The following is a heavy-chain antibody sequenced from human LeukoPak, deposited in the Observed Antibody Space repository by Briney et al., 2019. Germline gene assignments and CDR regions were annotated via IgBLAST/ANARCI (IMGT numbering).Heavy chain of an antibody. Sequence: SETLSLTCAVYGGSFSGYYWSWIRQPPGKGLEWIGEINHSGSTNYNPSLKSRVTISVDTSKNQLSLKLSSVTAADTAVYYCARGLVLRYFDWFDYWGQGTLVTVSS. CDR3: ARGLVLRYFDWFDY. V-gene: IGHV4-34*01. D-gene: IGHD3-9*01. CDR2: INHSGST. CDR1: GGSFSGYY. J-gene: IGHJ4*02.